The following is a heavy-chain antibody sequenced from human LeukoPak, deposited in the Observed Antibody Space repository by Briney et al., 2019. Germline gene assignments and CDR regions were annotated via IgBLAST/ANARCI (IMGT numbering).Heavy chain of an antibody. V-gene: IGHV3-21*01. D-gene: IGHD1-20*01. CDR3: ARDGGITGGTMDV. CDR1: GFTFSSFA. J-gene: IGHJ6*03. CDR2: ISSSSSYI. Sequence: GGSLRLSCAASGFTFSSFAMHWVRQAPGKGLEWVSSISSSSSYIYYADSVKGRFTISRDNAKNSLYLQMNSLRAEDTAVYYCARDGGITGGTMDVWGKGTTVTVSS.